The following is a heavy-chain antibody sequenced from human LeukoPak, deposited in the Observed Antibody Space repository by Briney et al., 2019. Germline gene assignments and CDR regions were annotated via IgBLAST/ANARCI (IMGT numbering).Heavy chain of an antibody. V-gene: IGHV1-18*01. Sequence: ASVKVSCKASGYTFTSYGISWVRQAPGQGLEWMGWISAYNGNTNYAQRLQGRVTMTTDTSTSTAYMELRSLRSDDTAVNYCARAIAVAGTVDYWGQGTLVTVSS. CDR3: ARAIAVAGTVDY. J-gene: IGHJ4*02. D-gene: IGHD6-19*01. CDR2: ISAYNGNT. CDR1: GYTFTSYG.